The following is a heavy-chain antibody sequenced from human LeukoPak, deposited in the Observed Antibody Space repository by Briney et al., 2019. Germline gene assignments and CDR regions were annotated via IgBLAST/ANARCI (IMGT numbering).Heavy chain of an antibody. CDR1: GFTLSTCG. Sequence: GRSLRLSCAASGFTLSTCGMHWVRQAPGKGLEWVAMISHDGNSKQYADFAKGRFTISRDNSKNTLYLEMNSLRTEDTAVYHCARDRNAVAGFDYWGQGSLVTVSS. CDR2: ISHDGNSK. D-gene: IGHD6-13*01. V-gene: IGHV3-30*03. J-gene: IGHJ4*02. CDR3: ARDRNAVAGFDY.